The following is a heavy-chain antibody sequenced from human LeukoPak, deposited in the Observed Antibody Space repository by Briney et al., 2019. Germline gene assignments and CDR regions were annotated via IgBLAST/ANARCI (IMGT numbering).Heavy chain of an antibody. J-gene: IGHJ3*02. Sequence: SETLSLTCTVSGDSISSYYWSWIRQPPGKGLEWIGYIYYSGSTNYNSSLESRVTISVDTSKIQFSLNLSSVTAADTAVYYCARIQTYYYDSSGSPDAFDIWGQGTMVTVSS. CDR3: ARIQTYYYDSSGSPDAFDI. CDR2: IYYSGST. D-gene: IGHD3-22*01. V-gene: IGHV4-59*12. CDR1: GDSISSYY.